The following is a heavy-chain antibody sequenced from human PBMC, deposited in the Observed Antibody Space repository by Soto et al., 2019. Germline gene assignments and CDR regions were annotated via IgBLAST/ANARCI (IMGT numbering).Heavy chain of an antibody. CDR1: GFTFSGYA. J-gene: IGHJ4*02. CDR3: AKDRSSSGWTFDY. Sequence: PGGSLRLSCVASGFTFSGYAMSWVRQAPGKGLEWVSAISGSGGSTYYADSVKGRFTISRDNSKNTLYLQMNSLRAEDTAVYYCAKDRSSSGWTFDYWGQGTLVTVSS. V-gene: IGHV3-23*01. D-gene: IGHD6-19*01. CDR2: ISGSGGST.